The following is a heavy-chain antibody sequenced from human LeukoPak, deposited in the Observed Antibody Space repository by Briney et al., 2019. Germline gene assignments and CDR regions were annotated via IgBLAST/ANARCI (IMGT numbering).Heavy chain of an antibody. J-gene: IGHJ4*02. D-gene: IGHD2-15*01. CDR1: GFTFSNYT. Sequence: GGSLRLSCAASGFTFSNYTMNWVRQAPGKGLEWVSSISRSGYYIYYADSVKGRFTISRDNAKNSLYLQMNSLRAEDTAVYYCARDGWSVDYWGQGTLVTVSS. CDR3: ARDGWSVDY. CDR2: ISRSGYYI. V-gene: IGHV3-21*04.